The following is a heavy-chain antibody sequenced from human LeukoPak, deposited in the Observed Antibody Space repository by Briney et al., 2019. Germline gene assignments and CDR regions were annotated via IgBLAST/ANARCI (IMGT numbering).Heavy chain of an antibody. Sequence: PGGSLRLSCAASGFNFRDAAMTWVRQAPGKGLEWVSAISGSGASTHYADSVKGRFTISRDNSKNTLYLQMNSLRAEDTAVYYCAKEGIAGDFDYWGQGTLVTVSS. D-gene: IGHD6-13*01. CDR2: ISGSGAST. V-gene: IGHV3-23*01. J-gene: IGHJ4*02. CDR1: GFNFRDAA. CDR3: AKEGIAGDFDY.